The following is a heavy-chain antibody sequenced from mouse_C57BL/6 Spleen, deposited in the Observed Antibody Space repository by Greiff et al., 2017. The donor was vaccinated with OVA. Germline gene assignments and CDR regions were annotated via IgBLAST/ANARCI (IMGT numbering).Heavy chain of an antibody. V-gene: IGHV1-64*01. Sequence: QVQLQQPGAELVKPGASVKLSCKASGYTFTSYWMHWVKQRPGQGLEWIGMIHPNSGSTNYNEKFKSKATLTVDKSSSTAYMQLSSLTSEDSAVYYCAREEGLRYYAMDYWGQGTSVTVSS. CDR3: AREEGLRYYAMDY. J-gene: IGHJ4*01. CDR2: IHPNSGST. D-gene: IGHD2-2*01. CDR1: GYTFTSYW.